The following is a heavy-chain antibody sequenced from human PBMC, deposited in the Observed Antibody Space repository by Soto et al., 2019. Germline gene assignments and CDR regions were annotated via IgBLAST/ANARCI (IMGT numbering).Heavy chain of an antibody. D-gene: IGHD2-2*01. J-gene: IGHJ6*02. CDR1: GYTFTSYG. CDR2: ISAYNGNT. Sequence: GASVKVSCKASGYTFTSYGISWVRQAPGQGLEWMGWISAYNGNTNYAQKLQGRVTMTTDTSTSTAYMELRSLRSDDTAVYYCAREDCSSTSCYYYYYGMDVWGQGTTVTVSS. CDR3: AREDCSSTSCYYYYYGMDV. V-gene: IGHV1-18*01.